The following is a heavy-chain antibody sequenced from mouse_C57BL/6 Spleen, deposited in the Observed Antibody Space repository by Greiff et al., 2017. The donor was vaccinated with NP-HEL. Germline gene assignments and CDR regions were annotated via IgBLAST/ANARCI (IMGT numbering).Heavy chain of an antibody. CDR1: GYTFTSYW. V-gene: IGHV1-59*01. CDR2: IDPSDSYT. D-gene: IGHD2-1*01. CDR3: AGGNYVEGAMDY. Sequence: VQLQQPGAELVRPGTSVKLSCKASGYTFTSYWMHWVKQRPGQGLEWIGVIDPSDSYTNYNQKFKGKATLTVDTSSSTAYMQLSSLTSEDSAVYYCAGGNYVEGAMDYWGQGTSVTVSS. J-gene: IGHJ4*01.